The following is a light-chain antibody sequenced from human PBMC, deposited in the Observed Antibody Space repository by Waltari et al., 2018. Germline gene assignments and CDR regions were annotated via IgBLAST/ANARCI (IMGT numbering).Light chain of an antibody. CDR2: KAS. Sequence: DIQMTQSPSTLSASVGDRVTITCRASQSVSNWLAWYQQKPGRAPNLLIYKASSLEGGVPSRFSGSGSGTEFTLTISSLQPDDFVTYYCQQYNSYPWTFGQGTKVEIK. V-gene: IGKV1-5*03. CDR1: QSVSNW. CDR3: QQYNSYPWT. J-gene: IGKJ1*01.